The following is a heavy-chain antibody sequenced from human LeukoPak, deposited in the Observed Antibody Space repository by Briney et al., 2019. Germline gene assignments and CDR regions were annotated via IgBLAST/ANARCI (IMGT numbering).Heavy chain of an antibody. D-gene: IGHD2-2*01. CDR1: GLIFGSYT. Sequence: GGSLRLSCAASGLIFGSYTMHWVRQAPGKGLEWVSLISRNGAVTKYADSVKGRFTISRDNAKNSLYLQMNSLRAEDTAVYYCARDVGDIVVVPAAFFDYWGQRTLVTVSS. J-gene: IGHJ4*02. V-gene: IGHV3-43*01. CDR3: ARDVGDIVVVPAAFFDY. CDR2: ISRNGAVT.